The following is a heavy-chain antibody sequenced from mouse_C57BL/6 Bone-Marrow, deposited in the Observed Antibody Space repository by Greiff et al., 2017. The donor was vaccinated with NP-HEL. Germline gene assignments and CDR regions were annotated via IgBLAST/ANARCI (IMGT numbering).Heavy chain of an antibody. V-gene: IGHV5-15*04. Sequence: EVMLVESGGGLVQPGGSLKLSCAASGFTFSDYGMAWVRQAPRKGPEWVAFISNLAYSIYYADTVTGRFTISRENAKNTLYLEMIRLRSEYTAMYYCARQGYYGSIYWYFDVWGTGTTVTVSS. CDR3: ARQGYYGSIYWYFDV. D-gene: IGHD1-1*01. CDR1: GFTFSDYG. J-gene: IGHJ1*03. CDR2: ISNLAYSI.